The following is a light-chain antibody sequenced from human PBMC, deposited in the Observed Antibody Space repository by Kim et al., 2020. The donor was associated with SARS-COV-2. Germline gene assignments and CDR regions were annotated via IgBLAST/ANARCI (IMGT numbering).Light chain of an antibody. CDR3: QSYDSSLSGSV. Sequence: QRVTISCTGSSSNIGAGYDVHGYQQLPGTAPKLLIYGNSNRPSGFPDRFSGSKSGTSASLAITGLQAEDEADYYCQSYDSSLSGSVFGGGTQLTVL. V-gene: IGLV1-40*01. CDR1: SSNIGAGYD. J-gene: IGLJ3*02. CDR2: GNS.